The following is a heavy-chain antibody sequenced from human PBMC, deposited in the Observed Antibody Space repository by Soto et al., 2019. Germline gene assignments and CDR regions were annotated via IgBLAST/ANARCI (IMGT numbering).Heavy chain of an antibody. CDR3: ARDPYSSGWDYYYYYYGMDV. J-gene: IGHJ6*02. D-gene: IGHD6-19*01. CDR2: ISSSSSYI. CDR1: GFTFSSYS. Sequence: EVQLVESGGGLVKPGGSLRLSCAASGFTFSSYSMNWVRQAPGQGLEWVSSISSSSSYIYYADSVKGRFTISRDNAKNSQDLQMNSLRAEDTAVDYCARDPYSSGWDYYYYYYGMDVWGQGTTVTVSS. V-gene: IGHV3-21*01.